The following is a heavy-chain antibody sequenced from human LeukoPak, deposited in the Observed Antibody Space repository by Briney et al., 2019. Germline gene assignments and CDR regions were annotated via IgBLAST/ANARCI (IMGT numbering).Heavy chain of an antibody. CDR3: ARWVTEEFDY. D-gene: IGHD5-18*01. J-gene: IGHJ4*02. V-gene: IGHV3-21*01. CDR2: ISSSSSYI. Sequence: GGSLRLSCAASGFTFSSYSMNWVRQAPGKGLEWVSSISSSSSYIYYADSVKGRFTISRDNAKNSLYLQMDSLRAEDTAVYYCARWVTEEFDYWGQGTLVTVSS. CDR1: GFTFSSYS.